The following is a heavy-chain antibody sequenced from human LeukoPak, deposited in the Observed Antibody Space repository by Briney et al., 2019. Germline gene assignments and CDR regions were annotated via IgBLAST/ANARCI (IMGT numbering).Heavy chain of an antibody. CDR3: TTELDVRPNHY. D-gene: IGHD1-14*01. J-gene: IGHJ4*02. CDR1: GFTFSHYG. Sequence: GGSLRLSCAASGFTFSHYGMHWVRQAPGKGLEWVGRIKRKSDGGTTDYAAPVKGRFTISRDDSKNTLYLQMNSLKSEDTAVYYCTTELDVRPNHYWGQGTLVTVSS. CDR2: IKRKSDGGTT. V-gene: IGHV3-15*01.